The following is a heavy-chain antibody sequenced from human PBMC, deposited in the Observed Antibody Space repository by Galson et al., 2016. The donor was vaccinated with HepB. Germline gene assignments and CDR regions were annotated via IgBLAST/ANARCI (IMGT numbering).Heavy chain of an antibody. D-gene: IGHD5-18*01. CDR3: AMDTHTWVRFDY. J-gene: IGHJ4*02. CDR1: GFTFSSYG. CDR2: ISYDGSNK. V-gene: IGHV3-30*03. Sequence: SLRLSCAASGFTFSSYGMHWVRQAPGEGLTWVAVISYDGSNKYYAVSVKGRFTISRDNSRKTLYLQMNSLRAEDTALYYCAMDTHTWVRFDYWGRGTLVTVSS.